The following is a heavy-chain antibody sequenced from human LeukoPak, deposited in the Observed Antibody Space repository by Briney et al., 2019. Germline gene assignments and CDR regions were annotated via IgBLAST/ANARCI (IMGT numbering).Heavy chain of an antibody. CDR2: INPETGAT. V-gene: IGHV1-2*02. J-gene: IGHJ4*02. CDR3: ARENLNYYGSGSYLY. D-gene: IGHD3-10*01. Sequence: ASVQLSCKASGYPFIGYYIHWVRQGPGQGLEWLGWINPETGATKYAQRFEGRVTLTRDTSVTTAHMELSGLRSDDSAVYYCARENLNYYGSGSYLYWGQESQVTVSS. CDR1: GYPFIGYY.